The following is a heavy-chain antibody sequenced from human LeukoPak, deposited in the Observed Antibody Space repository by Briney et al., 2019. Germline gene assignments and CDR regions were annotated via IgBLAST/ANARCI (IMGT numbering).Heavy chain of an antibody. Sequence: GGSLRLSCAASGFTFSSYSMNWVRQAPGKGLEWVSSISSSSSYIYYADSVKGRFTISRDNAKNSLYLQMNSLRAEDTAVYYCARGQGIAAAGEDYWAKGTLVTVSS. CDR2: ISSSSSYI. CDR3: ARGQGIAAAGEDY. CDR1: GFTFSSYS. J-gene: IGHJ4*02. D-gene: IGHD6-13*01. V-gene: IGHV3-21*01.